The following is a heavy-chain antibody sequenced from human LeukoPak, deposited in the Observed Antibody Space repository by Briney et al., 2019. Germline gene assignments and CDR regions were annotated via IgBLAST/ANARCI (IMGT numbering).Heavy chain of an antibody. J-gene: IGHJ5*02. D-gene: IGHD5-12*01. V-gene: IGHV4-30-4*08. Sequence: SETLSLTCTVSGGSISSGDYYWSWLRQPPGKGLEWIGYIYYSGSTYYNPSLKSRVTISVDTSKNQFSLKLSSVTAADTAVYYCARDVDHPNNWFDPWGQGTLVTVSS. CDR3: ARDVDHPNNWFDP. CDR2: IYYSGST. CDR1: GGSISSGDYY.